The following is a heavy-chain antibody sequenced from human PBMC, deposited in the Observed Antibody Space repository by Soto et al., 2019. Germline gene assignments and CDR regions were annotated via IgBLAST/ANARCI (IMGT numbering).Heavy chain of an antibody. Sequence: ASVKVSCKASGYTFTGYYMHWVRQAPGQGLEWMGWINPNSGGTNYAQKFQGWVTMTRDTSISTAYMELSRLRSDDTAVYYCARAGGATHGQGSYFNRKREMDVWGQGTTVTVSS. D-gene: IGHD3-10*01. J-gene: IGHJ6*02. CDR2: INPNSGGT. CDR1: GYTFTGYY. V-gene: IGHV1-2*04. CDR3: ARAGGATHGQGSYFNRKREMDV.